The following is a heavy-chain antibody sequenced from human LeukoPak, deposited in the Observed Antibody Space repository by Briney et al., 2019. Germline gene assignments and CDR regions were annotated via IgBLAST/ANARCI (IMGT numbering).Heavy chain of an antibody. CDR2: IYSGGST. V-gene: IGHV3-53*01. CDR1: GFTVSSNY. Sequence: GGSLRLSCAASGFTVSSNYMSWVRQAPGKGLEWVSVIYSGGSTYYADSVKGRFTISRDNSKNTLYLQMNSLRAEDTAVYYCARDRFGYWYFDLWGRGTLVTVSS. D-gene: IGHD3-16*01. CDR3: ARDRFGYWYFDL. J-gene: IGHJ2*01.